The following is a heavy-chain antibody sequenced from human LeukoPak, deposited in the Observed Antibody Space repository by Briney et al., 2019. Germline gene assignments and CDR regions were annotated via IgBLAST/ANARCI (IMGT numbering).Heavy chain of an antibody. D-gene: IGHD1/OR15-1a*01. CDR3: ARCAGTPQYYYYYYYMDV. J-gene: IGHJ6*03. CDR1: GFTFSSYE. V-gene: IGHV3-48*03. CDR2: ISTSGSTI. Sequence: PGGSLRLSCAASGFTFSSYEMNWVRQAPGKGLEWVSYISTSGSTIYYADSVKGRFTISRDNAKNSLYLQMSSLRAEDTAVYYCARCAGTPQYYYYYYYMDVWGKGTTVTVSS.